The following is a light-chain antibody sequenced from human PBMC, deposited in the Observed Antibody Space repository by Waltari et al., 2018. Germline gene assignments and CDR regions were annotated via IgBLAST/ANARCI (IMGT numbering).Light chain of an antibody. J-gene: IGLJ3*02. CDR2: EVN. V-gene: IGLV2-8*01. Sequence: QSALTQSPSASGSPGQSATISCTRPSRDVGAYNFVSWYQHYPGTAPKLIIYEVNKWPSGVPDRFSGSKSGNTASLTVSGLQAEDEADYYCGSYAGNKWVFGGGTKLTVL. CDR1: SRDVGAYNF. CDR3: GSYAGNKWV.